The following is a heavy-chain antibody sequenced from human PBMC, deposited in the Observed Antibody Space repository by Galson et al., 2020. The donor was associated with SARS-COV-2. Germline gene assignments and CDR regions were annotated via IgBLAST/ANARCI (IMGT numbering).Heavy chain of an antibody. Sequence: SQTLSLTCAVSVGSISSYYWSWIRQTPRKGLEWIWHIYYSGSTNYNPSLKSRVTISVDTSKNQFSLKLSSVTAADTAVYYCARGPSVTHDAFDIWGQGTMVTVSS. D-gene: IGHD3-10*01. V-gene: IGHV4-59*01. J-gene: IGHJ3*02. CDR1: VGSISSYY. CDR3: ARGPSVTHDAFDI. CDR2: IYYSGST.